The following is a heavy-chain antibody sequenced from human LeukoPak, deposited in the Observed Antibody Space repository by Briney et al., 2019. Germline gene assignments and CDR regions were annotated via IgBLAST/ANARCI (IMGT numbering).Heavy chain of an antibody. CDR1: GGTFSSYA. J-gene: IGHJ4*02. CDR2: INPNSGGT. D-gene: IGHD3-22*01. CDR3: ARGGITMVVVVIGDVDY. Sequence: ASVKVSCKASGGTFSSYAISWVRQAPGQGLEWMGWINPNSGGTNYAQKFQGRVTMTRDTSISTAYMELSRLRSDDTAVYYCARGGITMVVVVIGDVDYWGQGTLVTVSS. V-gene: IGHV1-2*02.